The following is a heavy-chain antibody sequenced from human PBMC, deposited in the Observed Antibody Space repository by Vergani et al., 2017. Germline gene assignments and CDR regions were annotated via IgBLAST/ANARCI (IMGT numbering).Heavy chain of an antibody. V-gene: IGHV4-34*01. CDR1: GGSFSGYY. CDR2: INHSGST. CDR3: AGGRRGSAFTMVRGVIDY. Sequence: QVQLQQWGAGLLKPSETLSLTCAVYGGSFSGYYWSWIRQPPGKGLGWIGEINHSGSTNYNPSLKSRGTISVDTSKNQFSLKLSSVTAADTAVYYCAGGRRGSAFTMVRGVIDYWGQGTLVTVSS. J-gene: IGHJ4*02. D-gene: IGHD3-10*01.